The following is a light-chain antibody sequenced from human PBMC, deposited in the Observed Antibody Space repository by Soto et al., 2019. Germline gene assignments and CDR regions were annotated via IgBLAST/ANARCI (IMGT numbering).Light chain of an antibody. CDR3: QQRNVWPPIT. CDR2: DAS. Sequence: EVVLTQSPATLSLSPGERATLCFMSSHSIRTSLAWYQQKPGQAPRLVIFDASNRANGVPARFGGSGSGTDFTLTINSLEPEDFAVYYCQQRNVWPPITFGQGTRLQIK. CDR1: HSIRTS. J-gene: IGKJ5*01. V-gene: IGKV3-11*01.